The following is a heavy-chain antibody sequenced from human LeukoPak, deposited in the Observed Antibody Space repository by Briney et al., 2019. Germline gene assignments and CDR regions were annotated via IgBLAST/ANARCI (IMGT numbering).Heavy chain of an antibody. Sequence: SETLSPTCSVSGGSFSSGGYYWSWIRQSPGKGLEWIGYLHYSGSTYYNPSLRSRLTFSVDTSKNQFSLDLSSVTAADTAVYYCARGLTRIVQNAFDIWGQGTMVTVSS. CDR1: GGSFSSGGYY. V-gene: IGHV4-31*03. J-gene: IGHJ3*02. CDR3: ARGLTRIVQNAFDI. CDR2: LHYSGST. D-gene: IGHD3-22*01.